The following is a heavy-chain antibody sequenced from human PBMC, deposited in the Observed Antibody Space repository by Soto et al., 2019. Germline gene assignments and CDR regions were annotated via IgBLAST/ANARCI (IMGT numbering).Heavy chain of an antibody. J-gene: IGHJ4*02. CDR1: GFTFRSYW. V-gene: IGHV3-7*01. Sequence: EVQLVEFGGGLVQPGGSLRLSCAASGFTFRSYWMTWVRQAPGKGLVWVANINQDGSEKHYVDSVKGRFTISRDNAXXSLYMQLTSLRVEDTAIYYCARDTSFDESSAYFDHWGQGILVTVSS. CDR2: INQDGSEK. D-gene: IGHD3-22*01. CDR3: ARDTSFDESSAYFDH.